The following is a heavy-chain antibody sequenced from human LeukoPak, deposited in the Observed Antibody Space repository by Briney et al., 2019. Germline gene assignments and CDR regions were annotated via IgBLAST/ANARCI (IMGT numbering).Heavy chain of an antibody. D-gene: IGHD3-3*01. CDR3: ARMIGDFWSGYYTNPTNFDY. J-gene: IGHJ4*02. Sequence: SETLSLTCTVSGGSISSYYWSWIRQPPGKGLEWIGYIYYSGSTNYNPYLKSRVTISVDTSKNQFSLKLSSVTAADTAVYYCARMIGDFWSGYYTNPTNFDYWGQGTLVTVSS. CDR2: IYYSGST. V-gene: IGHV4-59*01. CDR1: GGSISSYY.